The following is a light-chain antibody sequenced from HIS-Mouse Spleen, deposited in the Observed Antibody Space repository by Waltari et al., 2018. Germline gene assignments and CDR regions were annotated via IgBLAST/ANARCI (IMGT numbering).Light chain of an antibody. Sequence: SYELTQPLSVSVALGQTARITCGGNHHGSKNGHWYQQKPGQAPGLVIYRDSNRPSGIPERFSGSNSGNTATLTISRAQAGDEADYYCQVWDSSTVVFGGGTKLTVL. V-gene: IGLV3-9*01. CDR2: RDS. CDR1: HHGSKN. J-gene: IGLJ2*01. CDR3: QVWDSSTVV.